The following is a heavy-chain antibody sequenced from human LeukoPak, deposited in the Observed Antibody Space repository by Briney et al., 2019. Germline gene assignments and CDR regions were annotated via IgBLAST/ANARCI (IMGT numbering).Heavy chain of an antibody. Sequence: QTGGSLRLSCAASGFTFSNYAMSWVRQAPGKGLEWVSKISGSGGTTNYADSVKGRFTISRDNSKNTLYLQMNSLRAEDTAVYYCARGGNGESYYTYWGQGTLVTVSS. CDR1: GFTFSNYA. CDR2: ISGSGGTT. V-gene: IGHV3-23*01. CDR3: ARGGNGESYYTY. J-gene: IGHJ4*02. D-gene: IGHD1-26*01.